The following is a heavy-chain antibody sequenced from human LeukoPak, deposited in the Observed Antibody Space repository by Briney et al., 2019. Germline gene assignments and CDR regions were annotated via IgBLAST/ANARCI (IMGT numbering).Heavy chain of an antibody. CDR2: IYYSGRT. CDR3: ARVEEGYGSGRRENYYYYYMDV. Sequence: SETLSLTCTVSGGSISSGSYSWDWIRQPPGKGLEWIGSIYYSGRTYYNPSLKSRVTISVDTSKNQFSLKLRSGTAADTAVYYCARVEEGYGSGRRENYYYYYMDVWGKGTTVTISS. V-gene: IGHV4-39*07. J-gene: IGHJ6*03. D-gene: IGHD3-10*01. CDR1: GGSISSGSYS.